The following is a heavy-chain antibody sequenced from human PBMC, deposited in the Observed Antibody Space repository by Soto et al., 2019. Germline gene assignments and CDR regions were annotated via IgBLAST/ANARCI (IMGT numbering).Heavy chain of an antibody. CDR1: GFTFSSYS. J-gene: IGHJ4*02. Sequence: PGGSLRLSCAASGFTFSSYSMNWVRQAPGKGLEWVSYISSSSSTIYYADSVKGRFTISRDNAKNSLYLQMNSLRDEDTAVYYCARDLALDYYDSSGSPNWGQGTLVTVSS. D-gene: IGHD3-22*01. V-gene: IGHV3-48*02. CDR2: ISSSSSTI. CDR3: ARDLALDYYDSSGSPN.